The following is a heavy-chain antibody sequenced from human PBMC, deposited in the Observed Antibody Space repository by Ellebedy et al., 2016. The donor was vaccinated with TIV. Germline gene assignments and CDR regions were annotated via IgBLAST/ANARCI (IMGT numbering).Heavy chain of an antibody. CDR1: GIIVSYYF. CDR3: ARDPGGGGDFGDNWFDP. Sequence: GESLKISCEASGIIVSYYFMNWVRQAPGKGLEWVSVLYPDAKTNYTDSVNGRFIVSRDSSKNTLYLQINSLTAEDTAVYYCARDPGGGGDFGDNWFDPWGQGTLVTVSS. CDR2: LYPDAKT. J-gene: IGHJ5*02. D-gene: IGHD2-21*01. V-gene: IGHV3-66*01.